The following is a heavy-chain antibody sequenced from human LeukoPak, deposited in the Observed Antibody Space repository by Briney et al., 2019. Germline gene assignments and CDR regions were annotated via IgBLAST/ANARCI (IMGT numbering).Heavy chain of an antibody. CDR2: ISAYNGNT. CDR3: ARGGDYDYFQH. CDR1: GYTFTSYG. Sequence: ASVKVSCKPFGYTFTSYGITWVRQAPGQGLEWMGWISAYNGNTNYAQKFQGRVTMSTDTSTSTAYMELRSLKSDDTAVYYCARGGDYDYFQHWGQGTLVTVSS. V-gene: IGHV1-18*01. D-gene: IGHD4-17*01. J-gene: IGHJ1*01.